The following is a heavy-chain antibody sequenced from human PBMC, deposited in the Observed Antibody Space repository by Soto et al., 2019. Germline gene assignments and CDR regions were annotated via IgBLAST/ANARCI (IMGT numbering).Heavy chain of an antibody. CDR2: MSGSGGST. CDR1: GFSFSSYV. J-gene: IGHJ4*02. V-gene: IGHV3-23*01. Sequence: GGSLRLSCAASGFSFSSYVMSWVRQAPGKGLEWVSAMSGSGGSTYYPDSVKGRFTISRDNSENTLYLQMHSLRAEGTAVYYCAKASGSSWPYYFDSWGQGTLVTVSS. CDR3: AKASGSSWPYYFDS. D-gene: IGHD6-13*01.